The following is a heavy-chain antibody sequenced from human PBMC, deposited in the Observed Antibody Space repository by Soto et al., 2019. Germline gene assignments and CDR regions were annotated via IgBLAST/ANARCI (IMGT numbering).Heavy chain of an antibody. J-gene: IGHJ4*02. CDR2: LYGGGST. V-gene: IGHV4-59*01. D-gene: IGHD3-10*01. CDR1: DGSIGKDY. CDR3: VRDRGDGYSLAY. Sequence: NPSETLSLTCTVSDGSIGKDYWSWIRQPPGKGLEWIGFLYGGGSTVYNPSLKSRVTISVDTSKNHISLTLTSMTAADTAVYFCVRDRGDGYSLAYWGQGILVTVSS.